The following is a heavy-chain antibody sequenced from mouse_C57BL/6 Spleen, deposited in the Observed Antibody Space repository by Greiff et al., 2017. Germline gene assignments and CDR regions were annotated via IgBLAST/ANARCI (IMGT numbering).Heavy chain of an antibody. Sequence: EVQLVESEGGLVQPGSSMKLSCTASGFTFSDYYMAWVRQVPEKGLEWVANINYDGSSTYYLDSLKSRFIISRDNAKNILYLQMSSLKSEDTATYYCAREGYYGYFDVWGTGTTVTVSS. J-gene: IGHJ1*03. CDR3: AREGYYGYFDV. D-gene: IGHD2-2*01. CDR1: GFTFSDYY. V-gene: IGHV5-16*01. CDR2: INYDGSST.